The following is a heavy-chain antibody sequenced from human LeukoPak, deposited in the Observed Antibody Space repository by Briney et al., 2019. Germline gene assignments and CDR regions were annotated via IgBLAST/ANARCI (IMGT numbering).Heavy chain of an antibody. J-gene: IGHJ6*03. D-gene: IGHD6-19*01. V-gene: IGHV3-21*01. CDR3: ARGHSSGYFWNMDV. CDR1: GFTFSSYS. CDR2: ISSSSSYI. Sequence: PGESLRLSCAASGFTFSSYSMNWVRQAPGKGLEWVSSISSSSSYIYYADSVKGRFTISRDNAKNSLYLQMNSLRAEDTAVYYCARGHSSGYFWNMDVWGKGTTVTISS.